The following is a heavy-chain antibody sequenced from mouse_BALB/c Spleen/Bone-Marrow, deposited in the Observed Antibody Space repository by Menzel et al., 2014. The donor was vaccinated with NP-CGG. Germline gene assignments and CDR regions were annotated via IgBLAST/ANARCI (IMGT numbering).Heavy chain of an antibody. CDR1: GYSITSGYY. Sequence: EVHLVESGPGLVKPSQSLSLPCSVTGYSITSGYYWNWIRQFPGNKLEWMGYISYDGSNNYNPSLKNRISITRDTSKNQFFLKLNSVTTEDTATYYCASAYYYGRAWFAYWGQGTLVTVSA. CDR3: ASAYYYGRAWFAY. CDR2: ISYDGSN. J-gene: IGHJ3*01. V-gene: IGHV3-6*02. D-gene: IGHD1-1*01.